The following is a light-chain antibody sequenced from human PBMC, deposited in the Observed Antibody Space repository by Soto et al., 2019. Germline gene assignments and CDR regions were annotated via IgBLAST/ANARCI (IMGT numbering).Light chain of an antibody. Sequence: VMTQAPATLSVSPGERATLSCRASQTINNNVAWYQLKDGQVPRLLIYGASTRAADVPARFSGGGSGTEFTLTISSLQSEDFAEYHCQQYGSSPRTFGQGTKVDI. CDR1: QTINNN. CDR3: QQYGSSPRT. J-gene: IGKJ1*01. CDR2: GAS. V-gene: IGKV3-15*01.